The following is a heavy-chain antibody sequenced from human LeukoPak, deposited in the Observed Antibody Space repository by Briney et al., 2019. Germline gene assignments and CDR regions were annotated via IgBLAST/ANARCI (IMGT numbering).Heavy chain of an antibody. J-gene: IGHJ4*02. V-gene: IGHV3-30*02. CDR2: IQYDGSNK. CDR1: GFTFSKYD. D-gene: IGHD1-26*01. Sequence: GGSLRLSCAASGFTFSKYDMHWVRQAPGKGLEWVAFIQYDGSNKYYADSVKGRFTISRDNSKDTLYLQMNSLRAEGTAVYYCARDSRGARPFDYWGQGTLVTVSS. CDR3: ARDSRGARPFDY.